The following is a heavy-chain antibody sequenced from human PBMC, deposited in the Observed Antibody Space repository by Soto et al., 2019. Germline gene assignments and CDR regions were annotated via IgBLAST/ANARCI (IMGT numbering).Heavy chain of an antibody. CDR2: IIPILGIA. D-gene: IGHD3-10*01. V-gene: IGHV1-69*02. CDR1: GGTFSSYT. Sequence: KVSCKASGGTFSSYTTSWVRQAPGQGLEWMGRIIPILGIANYAQKFQGRVTITADKSTSTAYMELSSLRSEDTAVYYCARGSWFGEPPKAIDYWGQGTLVTAPQ. CDR3: ARGSWFGEPPKAIDY. J-gene: IGHJ4*02.